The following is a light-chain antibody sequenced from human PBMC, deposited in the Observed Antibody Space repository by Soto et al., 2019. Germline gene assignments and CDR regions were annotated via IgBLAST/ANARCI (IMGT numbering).Light chain of an antibody. CDR3: QQYHDWPPLT. J-gene: IGKJ4*01. CDR2: YAS. V-gene: IGKV3-15*01. Sequence: EIVMTQSPATLSVSPGERVTLSCRASQSVRSNLAWYQQKPGQAPRLLIYYASTRATGIPARFSGSGSGTEFSLTISSLQSEDSAFYYCQQYHDWPPLTFGGGTKVEIK. CDR1: QSVRSN.